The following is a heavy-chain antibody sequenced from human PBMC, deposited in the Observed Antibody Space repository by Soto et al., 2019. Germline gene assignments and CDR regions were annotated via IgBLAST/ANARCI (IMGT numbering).Heavy chain of an antibody. D-gene: IGHD6-19*01. V-gene: IGHV4-59*01. CDR2: IYYSGST. Sequence: QVQLQESGPGLVKPSETLSLTCTVSGGSISSYYWSWIRQPPGKGLEWIGYIYYSGSTNYNPSLKNRVTISGDTSKNQFSLKLSSVTAADPAVYYCARVRWTVAGPGHFDYWGQGTLVTVSS. J-gene: IGHJ4*02. CDR3: ARVRWTVAGPGHFDY. CDR1: GGSISSYY.